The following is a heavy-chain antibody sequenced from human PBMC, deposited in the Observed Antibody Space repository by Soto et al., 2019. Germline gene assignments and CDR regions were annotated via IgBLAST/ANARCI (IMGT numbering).Heavy chain of an antibody. D-gene: IGHD2-15*01. CDR2: IKQDGSEK. V-gene: IGHV3-7*01. Sequence: PGGSLRLSCAASGFTFSSYWMSWVRQAPGKGLEWVANIKQDGSEKYYVDSVKGRFTISRDNAKNSLYLQMNSLRAEDTAVYYCARVEGYCSGGSCYPRLPIRLHYYYYGMDVWGQGTTVTV. CDR1: GFTFSSYW. CDR3: ARVEGYCSGGSCYPRLPIRLHYYYYGMDV. J-gene: IGHJ6*02.